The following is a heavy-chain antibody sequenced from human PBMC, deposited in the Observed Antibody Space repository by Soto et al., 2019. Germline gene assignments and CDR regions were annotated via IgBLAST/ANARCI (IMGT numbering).Heavy chain of an antibody. Sequence: DSVKVSCKASGYTFTSYAMHWLRQCPGQRLEWMGWINAGNGNTKYSQKFQGRVTITRDTSASTAYMELSSLRSEDTAVYYCARNEIVTGYPPHYDYYAMDVWGQGTTVTVSS. CDR2: INAGNGNT. D-gene: IGHD3-9*01. J-gene: IGHJ6*02. CDR1: GYTFTSYA. CDR3: ARNEIVTGYPPHYDYYAMDV. V-gene: IGHV1-3*01.